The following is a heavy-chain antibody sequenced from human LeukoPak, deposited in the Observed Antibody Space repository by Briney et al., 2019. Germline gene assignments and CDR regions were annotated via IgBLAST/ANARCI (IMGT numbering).Heavy chain of an antibody. CDR2: IYYSGST. Sequence: SETLSLTCTVSGGSISSYYWSWIRQPPGKVLEWIGYIYYSGSTNYNPSLKSRVTISVDTSKNQFSLKLSSVTAADTAVYYCARRGSYPLTSLDYWGQGTLVTVSS. J-gene: IGHJ4*02. CDR3: ARRGSYPLTSLDY. D-gene: IGHD1-26*01. V-gene: IGHV4-59*08. CDR1: GGSISSYY.